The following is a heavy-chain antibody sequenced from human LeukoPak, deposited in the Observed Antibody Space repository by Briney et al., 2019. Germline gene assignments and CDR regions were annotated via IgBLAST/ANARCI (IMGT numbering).Heavy chain of an antibody. CDR3: AKSIPQYDSSGYYVDY. V-gene: IGHV3-30*18. J-gene: IGHJ4*02. CDR1: GFTFSSYG. D-gene: IGHD3-22*01. Sequence: GGTLRLSCAASGFTFSSYGMHWVRQAPGKGLEWVAVISYDGSNEYYADSVKGRFTISRDNSKNTLYLQMNSLRAEDTAVYYCAKSIPQYDSSGYYVDYWGQGTLVTVSS. CDR2: ISYDGSNE.